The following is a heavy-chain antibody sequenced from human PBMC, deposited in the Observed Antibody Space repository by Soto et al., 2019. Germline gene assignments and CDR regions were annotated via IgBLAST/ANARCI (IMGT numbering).Heavy chain of an antibody. J-gene: IGHJ4*02. CDR3: TTGLSNGYYNFDY. CDR2: IHPSGGGS. Sequence: ASVKVSCKASGGTFSSYAISWVRQAPGQGLEWMGIIHPSGGGSTYAQKFLGRITISRDHSKDTLYLQMNSLKTEDTAVYYCTTGLSNGYYNFDYWGQGTPVTV. D-gene: IGHD3-22*01. CDR1: GGTFSSYA. V-gene: IGHV1-46*01.